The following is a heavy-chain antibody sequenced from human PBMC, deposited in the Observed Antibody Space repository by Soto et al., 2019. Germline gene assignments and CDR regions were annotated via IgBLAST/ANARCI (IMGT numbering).Heavy chain of an antibody. CDR3: CALRDAFDV. CDR2: ISYDGSNK. J-gene: IGHJ3*01. V-gene: IGHV3-30-3*01. Sequence: QVQLVESGGRVVQPGRSLRLSCAASGFTFSRYTMYWVRQAPGRGLEWVAVISYDGSNKYYAASVRGRFTTSRDNSKNALYLQWNSLATGDTAVFYFCALRDAFDVWGPATMVTVSS. CDR1: GFTFSRYT. D-gene: IGHD2-21*01.